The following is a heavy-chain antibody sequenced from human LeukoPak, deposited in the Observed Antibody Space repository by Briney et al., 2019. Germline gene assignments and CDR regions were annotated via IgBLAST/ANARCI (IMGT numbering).Heavy chain of an antibody. V-gene: IGHV3-33*01. CDR1: GFTFSNYG. CDR3: ARAWGNGMDV. Sequence: GRSLRLSCAASGFTFSNYGIHWVRQSPGKGLEWVAVIWSDGSTKYYADSVKGRFTISRDNAKNTLYLQMNTLRAEDTAVYYCARAWGNGMDVRGQGTTITVSS. CDR2: IWSDGSTK. J-gene: IGHJ6*02. D-gene: IGHD3-16*01.